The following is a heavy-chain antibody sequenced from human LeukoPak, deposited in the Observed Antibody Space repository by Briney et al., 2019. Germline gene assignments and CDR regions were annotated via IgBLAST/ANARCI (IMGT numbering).Heavy chain of an antibody. CDR2: IYPGDSDT. J-gene: IGHJ4*02. V-gene: IGHV5-51*01. D-gene: IGHD3-10*01. CDR1: GYSFTSYW. Sequence: GESLKISCRGSGYSFTSYWNGWVRQMPGKGLEWMGIIYPGDSDTRYSPSFQGQVTISADKSISTAYLQWSSLKASDTAMYYCARQSLRFGEYTYDYWGQGTLVTVSS. CDR3: ARQSLRFGEYTYDY.